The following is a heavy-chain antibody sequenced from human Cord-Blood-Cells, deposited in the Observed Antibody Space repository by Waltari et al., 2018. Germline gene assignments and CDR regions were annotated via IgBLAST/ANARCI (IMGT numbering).Heavy chain of an antibody. CDR3: ARLHTNDFWSGYYFDY. CDR1: GGSISSSSYY. V-gene: IGHV4-39*01. D-gene: IGHD3-3*01. Sequence: QLQLQESGPGLVKPSETLSLTCTVSGGSISSSSYYWGWIRQPPGKGLEWIGSIYYGGSTYYNPSLKSRVTISVDTSKNQFSLKLSSVTAADTAVYYCARLHTNDFWSGYYFDYWGQGTLVTVSS. CDR2: IYYGGST. J-gene: IGHJ4*02.